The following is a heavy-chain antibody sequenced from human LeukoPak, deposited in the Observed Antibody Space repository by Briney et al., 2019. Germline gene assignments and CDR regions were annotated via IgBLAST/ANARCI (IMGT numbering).Heavy chain of an antibody. CDR1: GFTFSSYG. Sequence: GGSLRLSCAASGFTFSSYGMHWVRQAPGKGLEWVAFIRYDGSNKYYADSVKGRFTISRDNSKNTLYLQMNSLRAEDTAVYYCARVGSYNFDYWGQGTLVTVSS. D-gene: IGHD1-26*01. J-gene: IGHJ4*02. CDR2: IRYDGSNK. CDR3: ARVGSYNFDY. V-gene: IGHV3-30*02.